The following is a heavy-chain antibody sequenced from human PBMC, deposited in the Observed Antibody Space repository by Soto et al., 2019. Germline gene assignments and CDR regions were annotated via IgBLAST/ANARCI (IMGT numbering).Heavy chain of an antibody. V-gene: IGHV2-26*01. J-gene: IGHJ5*02. CDR2: IFSNDEK. CDR3: ARLMCGGDCYFNWFDP. D-gene: IGHD2-21*02. CDR1: GFSLSNARMG. Sequence: QVTLKESGPVLVKPTETLTLTCTVSGFSLSNARMGVSWIRQPPGKALEWRAHIFSNDEKSYSTSLNSRLTISKATPKSQVVLTMTNIDPVDTATYYSARLMCGGDCYFNWFDPWGQGTLVTVSS.